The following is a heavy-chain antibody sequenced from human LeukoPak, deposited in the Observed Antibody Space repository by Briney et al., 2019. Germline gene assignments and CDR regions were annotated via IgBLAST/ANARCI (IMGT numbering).Heavy chain of an antibody. CDR2: VYYSGSTSGTT. J-gene: IGHJ3*02. D-gene: IGHD3-3*01. CDR3: ARGVLDGAFDI. CDR1: GGSISSSVYY. Sequence: PSETLSLTCTVSGGSISSSVYYWGWIRQPPGKGLEWSGSVYYSGSTSGTTYYNTSLESRVTISVDTSQSQFSLKLSSVTAADTAVYYCARGVLDGAFDIWGQGTMVTVSS. V-gene: IGHV4-39*01.